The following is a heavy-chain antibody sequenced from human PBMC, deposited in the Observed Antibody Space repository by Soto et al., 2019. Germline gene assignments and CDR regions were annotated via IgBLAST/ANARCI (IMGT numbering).Heavy chain of an antibody. CDR1: GFTFSSYG. CDR2: IWYDGSNK. D-gene: IGHD2-2*01. Sequence: QVQLVESGGGVVQPGRSLRLSCAASGFTFSSYGMHWVRQAPGKGLEWVAVIWYDGSNKYYADSVKGRFTISRDNSKNTLYLQMNSLRAKDTAVYYCARADIVVVPAAKSTDFDYWGQGTLVTVSS. J-gene: IGHJ4*02. CDR3: ARADIVVVPAAKSTDFDY. V-gene: IGHV3-33*01.